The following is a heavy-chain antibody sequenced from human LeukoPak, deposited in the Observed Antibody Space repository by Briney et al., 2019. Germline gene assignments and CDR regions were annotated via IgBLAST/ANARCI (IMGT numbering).Heavy chain of an antibody. CDR1: GGSISSSSYY. J-gene: IGHJ6*02. CDR3: ARHGYSSSWTPRYYYYYYGMDV. CDR2: IYYSGST. V-gene: IGHV4-39*01. D-gene: IGHD6-13*01. Sequence: SETLSLTCTVSGGSISSSSYYWGWIRQPPGKGLEWIGSIYYSGSTYYNPSLKSQVPISVDTSKNQFSLKLSSVTAADTAVYYCARHGYSSSWTPRYYYYYYGMDVWGQGTTVTVSS.